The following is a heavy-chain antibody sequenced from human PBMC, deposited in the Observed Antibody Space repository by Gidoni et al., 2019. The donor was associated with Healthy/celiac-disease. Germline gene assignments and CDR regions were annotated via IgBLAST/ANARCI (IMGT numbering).Heavy chain of an antibody. Sequence: QVQLQESGPGLVKPSETLSLTCTVSGGSISSYYWSWIRQPPGKGLEWIGYIYYSGSTNYNPSLKSRVTISVDTSKNQFSLKLSSVTAADTAVYYCARDSSLDVWGKGTTVTVSS. V-gene: IGHV4-59*01. CDR2: IYYSGST. CDR3: ARDSSLDV. CDR1: GGSISSYY. D-gene: IGHD6-19*01. J-gene: IGHJ6*04.